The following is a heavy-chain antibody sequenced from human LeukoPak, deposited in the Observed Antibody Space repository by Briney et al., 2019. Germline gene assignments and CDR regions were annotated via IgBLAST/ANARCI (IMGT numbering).Heavy chain of an antibody. J-gene: IGHJ5*02. CDR1: GFTFSRYW. CDR3: ARSYIGGAMIVVVITNWFDP. V-gene: IGHV4-34*01. CDR2: INHSGST. D-gene: IGHD3-22*01. Sequence: PGGSLRLSCAASGFTFSRYWLTWVRQPPGKGLEWIGEINHSGSTNYNPSPKSRVTISVDTSKNQFSLKLSSVTAADTAVYYCARSYIGGAMIVVVITNWFDPWGQGTLVTVSS.